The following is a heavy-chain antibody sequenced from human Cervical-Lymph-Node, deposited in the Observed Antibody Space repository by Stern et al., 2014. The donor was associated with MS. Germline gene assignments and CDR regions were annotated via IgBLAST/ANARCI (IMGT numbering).Heavy chain of an antibody. D-gene: IGHD3-10*01. CDR3: ARSPYSYGSGDWYFDL. CDR1: GYPFIDYS. V-gene: IGHV1-2*06. Sequence: MQLVESGAEVMKPGTSVKVSCKASGYPFIDYSMPLVRQAPGQGLDWMGRINPNSGDTNYAQKFQGRVTVTRDASISTAYMELKRLRSDDTAVYCCARSPYSYGSGDWYFDLWGRGTLVTVSS. CDR2: INPNSGDT. J-gene: IGHJ2*01.